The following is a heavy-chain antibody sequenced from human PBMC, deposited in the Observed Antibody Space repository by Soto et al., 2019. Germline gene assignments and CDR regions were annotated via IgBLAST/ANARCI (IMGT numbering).Heavy chain of an antibody. J-gene: IGHJ6*02. D-gene: IGHD3-16*01. CDR3: ARASGGSYGRYYGMDV. CDR2: IYYSGST. CDR1: GGSISGYY. V-gene: IGHV4-59*01. Sequence: QVQLQESGPGLVKPSETLSLTCTVSGGSISGYYWSWIRQPPGKGLEWIGYIYYSGSTNYNPSLKSRVTMSVDTSKNQFSLDLSSVTAADTAVYYCARASGGSYGRYYGMDVWGQGTTVTVSS.